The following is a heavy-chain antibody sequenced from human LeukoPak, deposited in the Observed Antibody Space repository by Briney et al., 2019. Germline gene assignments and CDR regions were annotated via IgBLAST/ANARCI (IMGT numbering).Heavy chain of an antibody. J-gene: IGHJ4*02. CDR1: GGSISSYY. CDR3: ARRTTALDY. CDR2: IYYSGST. V-gene: IGHV4-59*08. Sequence: PSETLSLTCTVSGGSISSYYWSWLRQPPGKGLEWIGYIYYSGSTNYNPPLKGRVTISVDTSKNQFSLKLSSVTAADTAVYYCARRTTALDYWGQGTLVTVSS. D-gene: IGHD5-18*01.